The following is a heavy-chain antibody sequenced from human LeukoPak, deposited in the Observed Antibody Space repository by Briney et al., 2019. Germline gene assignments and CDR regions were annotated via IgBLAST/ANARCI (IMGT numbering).Heavy chain of an antibody. CDR3: ARMRRPRIVGTYNWFDP. CDR1: GFTFTSYW. CDR2: INSDGSST. D-gene: IGHD1-26*01. Sequence: GGSLRLSCAASGFTFTSYWMHWVRQAPGKGLVWVSRINSDGSSTSYADSVKGRFTISGDNAKNTLYLQMNSLRAEDTAVYYCARMRRPRIVGTYNWFDPWGQGTLVTVSS. V-gene: IGHV3-74*01. J-gene: IGHJ5*02.